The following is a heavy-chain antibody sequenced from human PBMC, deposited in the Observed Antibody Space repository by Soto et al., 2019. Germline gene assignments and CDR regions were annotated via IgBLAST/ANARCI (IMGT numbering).Heavy chain of an antibody. Sequence: GGSLRLSCAASGFTFSSYSMNWVRQAPGKGLEWVSSISSSSSYIYYADSVKGRFTISRDNAKNSLYLQMNSLRAEDTAVYYCARVPRYEYSSSWLFDYWGQGTLVTVSS. J-gene: IGHJ4*02. CDR3: ARVPRYEYSSSWLFDY. V-gene: IGHV3-21*01. CDR1: GFTFSSYS. D-gene: IGHD6-13*01. CDR2: ISSSSSYI.